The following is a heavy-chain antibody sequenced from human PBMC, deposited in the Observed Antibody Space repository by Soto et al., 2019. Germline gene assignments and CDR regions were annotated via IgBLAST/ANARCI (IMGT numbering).Heavy chain of an antibody. J-gene: IGHJ4*02. CDR2: ISWDGSNR. CDR3: AKDISRGPTKNYDFWSGPDY. V-gene: IGHV3-43D*04. CDR1: GFTFDEYA. Sequence: VGSLRLSCAASGFTFDEYAMHWVRQPPGKGLEWVSLISWDGSNRYYADSVQGRFTISRDNSKYSLYLEMNSLRPEDTALYYCAKDISRGPTKNYDFWSGPDYWGQGTLVTVSS. D-gene: IGHD3-3*01.